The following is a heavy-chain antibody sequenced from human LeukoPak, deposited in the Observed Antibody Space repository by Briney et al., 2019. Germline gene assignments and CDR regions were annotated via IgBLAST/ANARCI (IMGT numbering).Heavy chain of an antibody. J-gene: IGHJ4*02. CDR1: GYTFTSYA. V-gene: IGHV1-3*01. CDR2: INAGNGNT. CDR3: ARDRADGYNYGDSFDN. Sequence: ASVKASCKASGYTFTSYAMHWVRQAPGQRLEWMGWINAGNGNTKYSRKFQGRVTITRDTSASTAYMELSSLRSEDTAVYYCARDRADGYNYGDSFDNWGQGVLVTVSS. D-gene: IGHD5-18*01.